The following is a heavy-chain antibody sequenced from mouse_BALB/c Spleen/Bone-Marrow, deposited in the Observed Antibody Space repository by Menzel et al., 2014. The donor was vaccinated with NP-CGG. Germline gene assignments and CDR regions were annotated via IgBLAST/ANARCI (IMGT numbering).Heavy chain of an antibody. J-gene: IGHJ4*01. CDR2: IDPATGNT. Sequence: EVQLQQSGADLVKPGASVKLSCTASGFSIKDTYMHWVKQRPEQGLEWIGRIDPATGNTKYDPKFQGKATITADTSSNTAYRQLSSLTSEDTAVYYCSHYGNNANYAMDYWGQGTSVAVSS. CDR3: SHYGNNANYAMDY. V-gene: IGHV14-3*02. CDR1: GFSIKDTY. D-gene: IGHD2-1*01.